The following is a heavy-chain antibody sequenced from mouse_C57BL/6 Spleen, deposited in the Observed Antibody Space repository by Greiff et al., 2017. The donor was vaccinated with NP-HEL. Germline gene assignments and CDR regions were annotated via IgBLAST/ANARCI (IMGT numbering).Heavy chain of an antibody. V-gene: IGHV1-69*01. D-gene: IGHD1-1*01. CDR3: ARQRHYYGSKYWYFDV. J-gene: IGHJ1*03. CDR2: IDPSDSYT. Sequence: QVQLQQPGAELVMPGASVKLSCKASGYTFTSYWMHWVKQRPGQGLEWIGEIDPSDSYTNYNQKFKGKSTLTVDKSSSTAYMQLSSLTSEDSAVYYCARQRHYYGSKYWYFDVWGTGTTVTVSS. CDR1: GYTFTSYW.